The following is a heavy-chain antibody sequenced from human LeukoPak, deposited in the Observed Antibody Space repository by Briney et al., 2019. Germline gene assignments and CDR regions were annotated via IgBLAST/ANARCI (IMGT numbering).Heavy chain of an antibody. CDR1: GGSISSYY. D-gene: IGHD2-2*01. V-gene: IGHV4-4*07. CDR3: ARARPDIVVVPAAIGYYYYYMDV. CDR2: IYTSGST. Sequence: PSETLSLTCTVSGGSISSYYWSWIRQPPGKGLEWIGRIYTSGSTNYNPSLKSRVTMSVDTSKNQFSLKLSSVTAADTAVYYCARARPDIVVVPAAIGYYYYYMDVWGKGTTVTISS. J-gene: IGHJ6*03.